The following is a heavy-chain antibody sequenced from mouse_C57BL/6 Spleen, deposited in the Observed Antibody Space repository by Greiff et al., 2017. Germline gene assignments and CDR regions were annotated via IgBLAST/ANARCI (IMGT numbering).Heavy chain of an antibody. J-gene: IGHJ3*01. D-gene: IGHD2-14*01. CDR1: GYTFTDYY. Sequence: VQLQQSGPVLVKPGASVKMSCKASGYTFTDYYMNWVKQSHGKSLEWIGVLNPYNGGTSYNQKFKGKATLTVDKSSSPAYMELNSRTTEDSAVYYCAKGGYLSWFAYWGQGTLVTVSA. V-gene: IGHV1-19*01. CDR2: LNPYNGGT. CDR3: AKGGYLSWFAY.